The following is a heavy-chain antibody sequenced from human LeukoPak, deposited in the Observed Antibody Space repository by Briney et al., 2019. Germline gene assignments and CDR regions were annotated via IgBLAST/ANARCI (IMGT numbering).Heavy chain of an antibody. D-gene: IGHD3-10*01. Sequence: GGSLRLSCAASGFTFSSYAMRWVRQAPGKGLEWVSAISGGGGSTYYADSVKGRFTISRDNSKNTLYLQMNSLRAEDTAVYYCAKAFSRSGSYSDYYYYYGMDVWGQGTPVTVSS. V-gene: IGHV3-23*01. CDR3: AKAFSRSGSYSDYYYYYGMDV. J-gene: IGHJ6*02. CDR2: ISGGGGST. CDR1: GFTFSSYA.